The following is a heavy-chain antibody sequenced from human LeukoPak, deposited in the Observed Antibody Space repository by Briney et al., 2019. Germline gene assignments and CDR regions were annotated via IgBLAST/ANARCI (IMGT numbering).Heavy chain of an antibody. D-gene: IGHD5-24*01. CDR1: GFTLSSYS. V-gene: IGHV3-21*01. Sequence: GGSLRLSCAASGFTLSSYSMNWVRQAPGKGLEWVSFISSSSRNVYYADSVKGRFTISRDNAKNSLYLQMNSLRAEDTAVYYCARLRRDGYNLVGFDYWGQGTPVTVSS. CDR3: ARLRRDGYNLVGFDY. J-gene: IGHJ4*02. CDR2: ISSSSRNV.